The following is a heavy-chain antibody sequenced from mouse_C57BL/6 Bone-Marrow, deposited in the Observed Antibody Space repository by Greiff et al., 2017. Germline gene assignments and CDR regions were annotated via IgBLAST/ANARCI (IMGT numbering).Heavy chain of an antibody. CDR1: GYTFTSYG. CDR3: AREGCYPYYFDD. V-gene: IGHV1-81*01. J-gene: IGHJ2*01. Sequence: VQLQQSGAELARPGASVKLSCKASGYTFTSYGISWVKQRTGQGLEWIGEIYPRSGNTYYNEKFKGKATLTADKSSSTAYMELRSLTSEDSAVYFCAREGCYPYYFDDWGQGTTLTVSS. CDR2: IYPRSGNT. D-gene: IGHD3-3*01.